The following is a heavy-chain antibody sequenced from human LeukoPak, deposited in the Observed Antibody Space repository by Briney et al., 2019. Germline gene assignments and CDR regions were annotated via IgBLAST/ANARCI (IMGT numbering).Heavy chain of an antibody. V-gene: IGHV1-46*01. Sequence: ASVKVSCKASGYTFISYYMHWVRQAPGQGLEWMGIINPSGGSTSYAQKFQGRVTMTRDTSTSTVYMELSSLRSEDTAVYYCARVRYGDYVGHGMDVWGQGTTVTVSS. CDR2: INPSGGST. J-gene: IGHJ6*02. D-gene: IGHD4-17*01. CDR1: GYTFISYY. CDR3: ARVRYGDYVGHGMDV.